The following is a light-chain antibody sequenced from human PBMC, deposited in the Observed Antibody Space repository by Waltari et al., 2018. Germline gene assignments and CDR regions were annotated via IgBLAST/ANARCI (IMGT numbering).Light chain of an antibody. CDR1: QRISNS. Sequence: DIQMTQSPSSLSASVGDRVPTTYRVSQRISNSLAWYQQKPGKAPKVLLYAASRLETGVPSRFSGSGSGTEYTLTISSLQPEDFATYYCQQYDSIAVTFGGGTKVEIK. CDR2: AAS. J-gene: IGKJ4*02. CDR3: QQYDSIAVT. V-gene: IGKV1-NL1*01.